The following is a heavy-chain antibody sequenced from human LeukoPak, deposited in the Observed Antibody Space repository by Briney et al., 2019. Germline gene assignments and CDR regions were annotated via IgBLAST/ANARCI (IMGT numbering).Heavy chain of an antibody. CDR2: IYYSGST. CDR3: ARGAMAAAGLNWFEP. V-gene: IGHV4-59*08. J-gene: IGHJ5*02. D-gene: IGHD6-13*01. CDR1: GGSISNYY. Sequence: SETLSLTCTVSGGSISNYYWSWIRQPPGKGLEWIGYIYYSGSTNYNPSLKSRVTISVDTSKNQFSLKLSSVTAADTAVYYCARGAMAAAGLNWFEPWGQGTLVTVSS.